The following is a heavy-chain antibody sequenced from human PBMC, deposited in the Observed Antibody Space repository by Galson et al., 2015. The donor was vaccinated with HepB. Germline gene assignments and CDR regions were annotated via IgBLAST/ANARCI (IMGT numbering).Heavy chain of an antibody. Sequence: SLRLSCAASGFTFSSYAMHWVRQAPGKGLEYVSAISSNGGSTYYADSVKGRFTISRDNSKNTLYLQMSSLRAEDTAVYYCVKLGSYYFDYWGQGTLVTVSS. D-gene: IGHD1-26*01. J-gene: IGHJ4*02. CDR3: VKLGSYYFDY. CDR2: ISSNGGST. CDR1: GFTFSSYA. V-gene: IGHV3-64D*06.